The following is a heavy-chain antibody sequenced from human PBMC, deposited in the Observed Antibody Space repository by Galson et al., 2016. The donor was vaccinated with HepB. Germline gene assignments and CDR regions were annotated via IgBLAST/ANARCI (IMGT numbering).Heavy chain of an antibody. J-gene: IGHJ5*02. CDR1: GGSFNSYQ. D-gene: IGHD5-12*01. CDR2: IYYVGNT. CDR3: ARHERLLSWFDP. Sequence: SETLSLTCAVHGGSFNSYQWTWIRQAPGKGLEWIGSIYYVGNTYYNPSLKSRVIISIDTSNNRVSLKLRSVTAADTAVYYCARHERLLSWFDPWGQGSLVTVSS. V-gene: IGHV4-39*01.